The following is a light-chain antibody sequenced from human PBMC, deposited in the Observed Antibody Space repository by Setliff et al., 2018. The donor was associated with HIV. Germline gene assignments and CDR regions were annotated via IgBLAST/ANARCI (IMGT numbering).Light chain of an antibody. CDR2: DVN. J-gene: IGLJ1*01. V-gene: IGLV2-14*03. CDR3: SSYTTISTFV. CDR1: SSDVGGYNY. Sequence: PASVSGSPGQSITISCTGTSSDVGGYNYVSWYQHHPGKAPKLMIYDVNKRPSGVSNRFSGSKSGNTASLTISGLQAEDEADYYCSSYTTISTFVFGTGTKVTVL.